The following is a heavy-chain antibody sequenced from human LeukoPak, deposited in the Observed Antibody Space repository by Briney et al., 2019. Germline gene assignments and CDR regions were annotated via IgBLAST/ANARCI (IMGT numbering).Heavy chain of an antibody. Sequence: SVKVSCKASGGTFISYAISWVRQAPGQGLEWMGGIIPIFGTANYAQKFQGRVTITAGESTSTAYMELSSLRSEDTAVYYCARAEPDYYDSSGSINWFDPWGQGTLVTVSS. CDR2: IIPIFGTA. V-gene: IGHV1-69*13. CDR3: ARAEPDYYDSSGSINWFDP. J-gene: IGHJ5*02. CDR1: GGTFISYA. D-gene: IGHD3-22*01.